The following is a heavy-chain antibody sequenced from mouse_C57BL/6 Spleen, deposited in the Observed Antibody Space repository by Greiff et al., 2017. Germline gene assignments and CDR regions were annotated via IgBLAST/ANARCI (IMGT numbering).Heavy chain of an antibody. V-gene: IGHV1-15*01. CDR3: TRWLLLYAMEY. J-gene: IGHJ4*01. Sequence: QVQLQQSGAELVRPGASVTLSCKASGYTFTDYEMHWVKQTPVHGLEWIGAIDPETGGTAYNQKFKGKAILTADKSSSTAYMELRSLTAEDSAVYYCTRWLLLYAMEYWGQGTSDTVSS. CDR2: IDPETGGT. D-gene: IGHD2-3*01. CDR1: GYTFTDYE.